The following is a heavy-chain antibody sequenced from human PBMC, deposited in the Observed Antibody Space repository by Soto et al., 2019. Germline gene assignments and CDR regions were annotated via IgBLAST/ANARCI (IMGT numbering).Heavy chain of an antibody. CDR1: GFTFSSYA. CDR3: ARGDPLNYGYYPYWHYYGMDV. D-gene: IGHD3-22*01. Sequence: GGSLRLSCAASGFTFSSYAMSWVRQAPGKGLEWVSAISGSGGSTFYADSVKGRFTISRDNSENTLYLQMNSLRAEDTAVYYCARGDPLNYGYYPYWHYYGMDVWGRGTTVTVSS. V-gene: IGHV3-23*01. J-gene: IGHJ6*02. CDR2: ISGSGGST.